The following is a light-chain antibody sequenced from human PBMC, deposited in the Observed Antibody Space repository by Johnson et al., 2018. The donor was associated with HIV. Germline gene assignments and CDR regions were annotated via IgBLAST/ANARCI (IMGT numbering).Light chain of an antibody. CDR1: TSTIGNNY. J-gene: IGLJ1*01. CDR3: GTWETSLSAGGA. CDR2: END. Sequence: QSVLTQPPSVSAAPGQKVTISCSGSTSTIGNNYVSWYHVLPGTAPKLLIYENDKRPSGIPDRFSGSKSGTSATLGITGLQTGDEADYYFGTWETSLSAGGAFGTGTKVTVL. V-gene: IGLV1-51*02.